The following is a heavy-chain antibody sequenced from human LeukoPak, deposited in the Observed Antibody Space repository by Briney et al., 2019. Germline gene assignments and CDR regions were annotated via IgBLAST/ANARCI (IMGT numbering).Heavy chain of an antibody. CDR3: ARLDRAGYNFVDY. CDR1: GGSFSGYY. CDR2: INHSGST. Sequence: ASETLSLTCAVYGGSFSGYYWSWIRQPPGKGLEWIGEINHSGSTNYNPSLKSRVTISLDTSKNQFSLKLSSVTAADTAVYYCARLDRAGYNFVDYWGQGTLVTVYS. V-gene: IGHV4-34*01. D-gene: IGHD5-24*01. J-gene: IGHJ4*02.